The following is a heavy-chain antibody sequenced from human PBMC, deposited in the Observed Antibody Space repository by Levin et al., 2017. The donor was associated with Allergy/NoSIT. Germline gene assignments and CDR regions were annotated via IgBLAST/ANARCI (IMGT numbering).Heavy chain of an antibody. J-gene: IGHJ6*02. D-gene: IGHD3-16*01. CDR1: GGSISSYY. CDR3: ARAARGGVYYYGMDV. V-gene: IGHV4-59*01. Sequence: PSETLSLTCTVSGGSISSYYWSWIRQPPGKGLEWIGYIYYSGSTNYNPSLKSRVTISVDTSKNQFSLKLSSVTAADTAVYYCARAARGGVYYYGMDVWGQGTTVTVSS. CDR2: IYYSGST.